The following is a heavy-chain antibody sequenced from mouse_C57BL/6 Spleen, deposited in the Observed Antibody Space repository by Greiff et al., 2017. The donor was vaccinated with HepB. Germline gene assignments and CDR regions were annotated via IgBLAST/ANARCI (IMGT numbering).Heavy chain of an antibody. CDR3: AKSYDYDEDYFDY. J-gene: IGHJ2*01. D-gene: IGHD2-4*01. CDR2: IWRGGST. V-gene: IGHV2-5*01. Sequence: VQLQQSGPGLVQPSQSLSITCTVSGFSLTSYGVHWVRQSPGKGLEWLGVIWRGGSTDYNAAFMSRLSITKDNSKSQVFFKMNSLQADDTAIYYCAKSYDYDEDYFDYWGQGTTLTVSS. CDR1: GFSLTSYG.